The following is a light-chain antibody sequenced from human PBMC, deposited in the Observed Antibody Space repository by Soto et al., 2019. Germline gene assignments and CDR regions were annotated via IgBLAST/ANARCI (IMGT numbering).Light chain of an antibody. V-gene: IGKV3-20*01. Sequence: EIVLAQSPDTLSLSPGERATLSCRTSQSMSTNYLAWYQQKSGQPPRLLIYGASIRATGIPDRFSGSGSGTDFTLTISRLETEDFAVYYCHQYDSSPLTFGGWAKVEIK. CDR1: QSMSTNY. CDR3: HQYDSSPLT. CDR2: GAS. J-gene: IGKJ4*01.